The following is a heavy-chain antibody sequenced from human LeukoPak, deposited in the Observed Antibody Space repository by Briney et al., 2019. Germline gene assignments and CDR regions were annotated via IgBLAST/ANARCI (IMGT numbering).Heavy chain of an antibody. CDR1: GFTFSSYG. J-gene: IGHJ3*02. Sequence: PGGSLRLSCAASGFTFSSYGMSWVRQPPGKGLEWIGEINHSGSTNYNPSLKSRVTISVDTSKNQFSLKLSSVTAADTAVYYCAGEYYDILTQQNAFDIWGQGTMVTVSS. CDR3: AGEYYDILTQQNAFDI. V-gene: IGHV4-34*01. CDR2: INHSGST. D-gene: IGHD3-9*01.